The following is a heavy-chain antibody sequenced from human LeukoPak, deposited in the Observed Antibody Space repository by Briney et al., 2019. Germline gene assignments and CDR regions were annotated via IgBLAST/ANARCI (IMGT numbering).Heavy chain of an antibody. Sequence: SETLSLTCTVSGNSISSGDNYWSWIRQPAGKGLEWIGRIYTSGSTNYNPSLKSRVTISGDTSKNQFSLRLSSVTPEDTAVYYCARGSGFGEFELDYWGQGTLVTVSS. J-gene: IGHJ4*02. CDR1: GNSISSGDNY. D-gene: IGHD3-10*01. V-gene: IGHV4-61*02. CDR3: ARGSGFGEFELDY. CDR2: IYTSGST.